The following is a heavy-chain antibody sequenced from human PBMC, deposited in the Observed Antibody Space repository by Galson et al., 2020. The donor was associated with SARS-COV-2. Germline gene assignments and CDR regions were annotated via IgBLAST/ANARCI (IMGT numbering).Heavy chain of an antibody. CDR3: ARDFGDDGSGSYFFYGMDV. Sequence: ASVKVSCKASGYTFTSYGISWVRQAPGQGLEWMGWISAYNGKTNYAQKLQGRVTMTTDTSTSTAYMELRSLRSDDTAVYYCARDFGDDGSGSYFFYGMDVWGQGTTVTVSS. J-gene: IGHJ6*02. CDR2: ISAYNGKT. V-gene: IGHV1-18*01. CDR1: GYTFTSYG. D-gene: IGHD3-10*01.